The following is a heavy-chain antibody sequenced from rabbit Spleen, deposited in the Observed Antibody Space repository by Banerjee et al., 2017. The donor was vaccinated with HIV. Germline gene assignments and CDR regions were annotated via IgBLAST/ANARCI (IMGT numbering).Heavy chain of an antibody. V-gene: IGHV1S45*01. D-gene: IGHD6-1*01. Sequence: EESGGDLVQPEGSLTLTCTASGFTITNRDWICWVRQAPGKGLEWIACIYGGNSGSTYYANWAVGRFTISKTSSTTVTLRMTSLTAADTATYFCARRLNYVGYGYNVWGQGTLVTVS. CDR3: ARRLNYVGYGYNV. CDR2: IYGGNSGST. CDR1: GFTITNRDW. J-gene: IGHJ3*01.